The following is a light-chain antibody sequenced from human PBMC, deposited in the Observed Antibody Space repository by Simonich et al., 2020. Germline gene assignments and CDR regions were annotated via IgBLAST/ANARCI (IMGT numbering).Light chain of an antibody. J-gene: IGKJ2*01. Sequence: DIVMTQSPDSLAVSLGERATINCKSSQSVLYSSNHQNYLTWYQQKPGQPPKLLIYWASTRESGVPDRFSGSGSWTDFTLTISSLQAEDVAVYYCQQYYSTPYTFGQGTKLEIK. V-gene: IGKV4-1*01. CDR3: QQYYSTPYT. CDR2: WAS. CDR1: QSVLYSSNHQNY.